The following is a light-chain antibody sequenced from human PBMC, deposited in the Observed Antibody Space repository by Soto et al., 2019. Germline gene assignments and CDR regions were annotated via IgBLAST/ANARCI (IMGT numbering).Light chain of an antibody. Sequence: QSALTQPASVSGSPGQSITISCTGTSSDVGVYNHVSWYQQHPGKAPKLMIYDVSNRPSGVSNRFSGSKSGNTASLTISGLQPEDEADYYCSSYTSSSTLVVSGTGTKVTV. J-gene: IGLJ1*01. CDR1: SSDVGVYNH. V-gene: IGLV2-14*01. CDR3: SSYTSSSTLVV. CDR2: DVS.